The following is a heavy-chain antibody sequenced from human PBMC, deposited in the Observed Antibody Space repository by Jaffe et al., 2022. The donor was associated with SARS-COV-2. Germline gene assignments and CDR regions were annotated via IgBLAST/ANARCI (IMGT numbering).Heavy chain of an antibody. CDR3: AHSRPTDYGRADWFDP. CDR2: IYWDDDK. D-gene: IGHD4-17*01. V-gene: IGHV2-5*02. J-gene: IGHJ5*02. Sequence: QITLKESGPTLVKPTQTLTLTCTFSGFSLSTSGVGVGWIRQPPGKALEWLALIYWDDDKRYSPSLKSRLTITKDTSKNQVVLTMTNMDPVDTATYYCAHSRPTDYGRADWFDPWGQGTLVTVSS. CDR1: GFSLSTSGVG.